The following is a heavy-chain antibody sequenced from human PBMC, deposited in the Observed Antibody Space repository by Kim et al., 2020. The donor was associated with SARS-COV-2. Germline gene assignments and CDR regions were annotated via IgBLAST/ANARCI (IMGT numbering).Heavy chain of an antibody. Sequence: AQKLQGRVTMTRDTSISTAYMELGRLRSDDRAVYYCAREVGATTGDYIDYWGQGTLVTVSS. V-gene: IGHV1-2*02. CDR3: AREVGATTGDYIDY. D-gene: IGHD1-26*01. J-gene: IGHJ4*02.